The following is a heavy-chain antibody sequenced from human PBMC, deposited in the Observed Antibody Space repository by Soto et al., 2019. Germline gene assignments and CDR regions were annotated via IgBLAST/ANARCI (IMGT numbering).Heavy chain of an antibody. Sequence: QVQLVQSGAEVKKPGASVKVSCKASGYTFTSYDINWVRQATGQGLEWMGWMNPNSGNTGYAQKFQGRVTMTRNTSTSTASMELGSLRSEGTGVYYWAVEQQVRGFDPWGQGTLVTVSS. CDR1: GYTFTSYD. V-gene: IGHV1-8*01. D-gene: IGHD6-13*01. CDR3: AVEQQVRGFDP. CDR2: MNPNSGNT. J-gene: IGHJ5*02.